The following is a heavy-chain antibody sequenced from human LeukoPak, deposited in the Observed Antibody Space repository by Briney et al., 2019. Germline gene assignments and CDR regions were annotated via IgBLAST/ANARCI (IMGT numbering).Heavy chain of an antibody. CDR3: ARATYIAVAGTVFDY. Sequence: SETLSLTCAVSGGSISSSNWWSWVRQPPGKGLEWIGEIYHSGSTNYNPSLKSRVTISVDKSKNQISLKLSSVTAADTAVYYCARATYIAVAGTVFDYWGQGTLVTVSS. V-gene: IGHV4-4*02. D-gene: IGHD6-19*01. CDR2: IYHSGST. CDR1: GGSISSSNW. J-gene: IGHJ4*02.